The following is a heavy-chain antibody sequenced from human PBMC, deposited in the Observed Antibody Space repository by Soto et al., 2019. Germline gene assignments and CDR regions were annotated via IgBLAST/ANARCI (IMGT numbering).Heavy chain of an antibody. V-gene: IGHV4-34*01. D-gene: IGHD3-16*01. CDR2: INHSGST. Sequence: PSETLSLACAVYGGSFSCDYWSWIHQPPGKGREWIGEINHSGSTNYNPSLKSRVTISVDTSKNQFSLKLSSVTAADTAVYYCARGRGRVDPWGQGALVTVSS. CDR1: GGSFSCDY. CDR3: ARGRGRVDP. J-gene: IGHJ5*02.